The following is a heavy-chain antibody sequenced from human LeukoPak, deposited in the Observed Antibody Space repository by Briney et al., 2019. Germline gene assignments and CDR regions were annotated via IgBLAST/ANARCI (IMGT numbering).Heavy chain of an antibody. V-gene: IGHV5-51*01. CDR3: ARRPYISSSWGAFDI. CDR1: GYSFTTYW. D-gene: IGHD6-6*01. J-gene: IGHJ3*02. CDR2: IYPIDSDT. Sequence: GESLKISCKGSGYSFTTYWIGWVRQMPGKGLEWMGIIYPIDSDTRYSPSFQGQVTISADKSINTAYLQWSSLKASDTAMYYCARRPYISSSWGAFDIWGQGTMVTVSS.